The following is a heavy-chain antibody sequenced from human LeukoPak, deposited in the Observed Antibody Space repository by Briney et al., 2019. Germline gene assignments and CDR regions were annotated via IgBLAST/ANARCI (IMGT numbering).Heavy chain of an antibody. Sequence: GSLRLSCAASGFTFSSYSMNWVRQAPGKGLEWVSSISSSSSYIYYADSVKGRFTISRDNAKNSLYLQMNSLRAEDTAVYYCARAFGVVTIDAFDIWGQGTMVAVSS. V-gene: IGHV3-21*01. CDR3: ARAFGVVTIDAFDI. CDR1: GFTFSSYS. J-gene: IGHJ3*02. D-gene: IGHD3-3*01. CDR2: ISSSSSYI.